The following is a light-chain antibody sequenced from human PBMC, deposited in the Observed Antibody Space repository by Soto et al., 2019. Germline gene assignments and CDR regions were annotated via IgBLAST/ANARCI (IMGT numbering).Light chain of an antibody. CDR2: AAS. J-gene: IGKJ1*01. CDR3: QQSYTTPWT. Sequence: DIQMTQSPSSLSASVGDRVTITCRASQNINNYLIWFQHKPGKAPKLLIYAASSLPSGVPSRFSGTGSGTDFTLTISSLQPEDFATYSCQQSYTTPWTFGQGTKVEI. CDR1: QNINNY. V-gene: IGKV1-39*01.